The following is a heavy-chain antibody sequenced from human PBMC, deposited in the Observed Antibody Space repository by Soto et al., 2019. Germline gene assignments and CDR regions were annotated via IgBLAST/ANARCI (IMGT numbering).Heavy chain of an antibody. CDR1: GFTFSSYG. CDR3: ARDSGGVAGTCGYYYYGMDV. J-gene: IGHJ6*02. Sequence: HPGGSLRLSCVASGFTFSSYGMHWVRQAPGKGLEWVAVIWYDGSNKYYADSVKGRFTISRDNSKNTLYLQMNSLRAEDTAVYYCARDSGGVAGTCGYYYYGMDVWGQGTTVTVS. CDR2: IWYDGSNK. V-gene: IGHV3-33*01. D-gene: IGHD6-19*01.